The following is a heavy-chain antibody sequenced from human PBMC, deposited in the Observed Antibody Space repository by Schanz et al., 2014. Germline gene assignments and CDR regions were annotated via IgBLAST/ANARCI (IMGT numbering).Heavy chain of an antibody. V-gene: IGHV1-69*02. CDR1: GGTFSSDT. D-gene: IGHD4-17*01. J-gene: IGHJ4*02. CDR3: ARGYGDSPTDF. Sequence: QVHLVPSGAEVKKPGSSVKASCKASGGTFSSDTFSWVRQAPGQGLEWMGRIIPSLGIANYAQKCQGRVTITADRSTSTAYMELSSLRSEGTAVYYCARGYGDSPTDFWGQGTLVTVSS. CDR2: IIPSLGIA.